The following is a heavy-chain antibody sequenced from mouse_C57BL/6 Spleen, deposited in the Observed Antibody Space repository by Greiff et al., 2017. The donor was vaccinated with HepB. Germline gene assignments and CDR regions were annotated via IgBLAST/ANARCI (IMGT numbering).Heavy chain of an antibody. Sequence: QVQLQQPGAELVKPGASVKLSCKASGYTFTSYWMPWVKQRPGQGLEWIGEIDPSDSYTNYNQKFKGKATLTVDTSSSTAYMQLSSLTSEDSAVYYCARSWTGTGYFDYWGQGTTLTVSS. CDR3: ARSWTGTGYFDY. D-gene: IGHD4-1*01. CDR2: IDPSDSYT. CDR1: GYTFTSYW. V-gene: IGHV1-50*01. J-gene: IGHJ2*01.